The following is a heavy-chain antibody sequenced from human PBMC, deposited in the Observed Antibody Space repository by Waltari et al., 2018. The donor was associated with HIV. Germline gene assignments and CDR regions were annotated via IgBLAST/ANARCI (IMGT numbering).Heavy chain of an antibody. V-gene: IGHV1-69*06. CDR1: GGTFSSYA. Sequence: QVQLVQSGAEVKKPGSSVKVSCKASGGTFSSYAISWVRQAPGQGLEWMGGIIPIFGTANYAQKFQGRVTITADKSTSTAYMELSSLRSEDTAVYYCARVSDVLVVYAIYYYYYGMDVWGQGTTVTVSS. CDR2: IIPIFGTA. CDR3: ARVSDVLVVYAIYYYYYGMDV. D-gene: IGHD2-8*02. J-gene: IGHJ6*02.